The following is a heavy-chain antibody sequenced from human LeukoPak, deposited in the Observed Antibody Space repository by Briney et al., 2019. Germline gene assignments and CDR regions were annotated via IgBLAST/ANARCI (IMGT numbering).Heavy chain of an antibody. CDR2: ISAYNGNT. V-gene: IGHV1-18*01. CDR1: GYTFTSYG. CDR3: ARDHLYGSGSYFSNFDP. D-gene: IGHD3-10*01. Sequence: ASVKVSCKASGYTFTSYGISWVRQAPGQGLEWMGWISAYNGNTNYAQKLQGRVTMTTDTSTSTAYMELRSLGSDDTAVYYCARDHLYGSGSYFSNFDPWGQGTLVTVSS. J-gene: IGHJ5*02.